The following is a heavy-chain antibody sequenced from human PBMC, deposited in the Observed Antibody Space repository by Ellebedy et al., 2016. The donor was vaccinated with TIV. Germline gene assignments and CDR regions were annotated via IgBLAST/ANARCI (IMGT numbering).Heavy chain of an antibody. CDR3: AREPQLAGYCSGGSCRYYYYYGMDV. CDR2: IIPILGIA. D-gene: IGHD2-15*01. V-gene: IGHV1-69*04. Sequence: SVKVSCXASGGTFSSYAISWVRQAPGQGLEWMGRIIPILGIANYAQKFQGRVTITADKSTSTAYMELSSLRSEDTAVYYCAREPQLAGYCSGGSCRYYYYYGMDVWGQGTTVTVSS. J-gene: IGHJ6*02. CDR1: GGTFSSYA.